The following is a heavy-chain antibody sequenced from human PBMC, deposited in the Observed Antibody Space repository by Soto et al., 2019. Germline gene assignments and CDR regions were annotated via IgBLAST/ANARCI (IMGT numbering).Heavy chain of an antibody. CDR3: ARNSRVDV. CDR2: ISSSGSSI. CDR1: GFTFTTYE. Sequence: GGSLRLSCAASGFTFTTYEMNWVRQAPGKGLEWVSYISSSGSSIYYADSVKGRFTISRDNAKTSLYLQMNSLRAEDTAIYYCARNSRVDVWGQGTTVTVSS. V-gene: IGHV3-48*03. J-gene: IGHJ6*02. D-gene: IGHD2-21*01.